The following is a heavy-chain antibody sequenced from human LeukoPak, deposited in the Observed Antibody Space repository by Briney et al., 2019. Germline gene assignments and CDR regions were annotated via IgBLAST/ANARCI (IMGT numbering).Heavy chain of an antibody. J-gene: IGHJ4*02. CDR2: ISGSGGST. D-gene: IGHD4-17*01. V-gene: IGHV3-23*01. CDR3: AKDDSNMTTVTTVDY. Sequence: PGGSLRLSCAASGFTFSSYAMSWVRQAPGKGLEWVSAISGSGGSTYYADSVKGRFTISRDNSKNTLYLQMNSLKAEDTAVYYCAKDDSNMTTVTTVDYWGQGTLVTVSS. CDR1: GFTFSSYA.